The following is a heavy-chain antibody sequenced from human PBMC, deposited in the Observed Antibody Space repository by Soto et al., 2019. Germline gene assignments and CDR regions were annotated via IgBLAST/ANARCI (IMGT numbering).Heavy chain of an antibody. Sequence: ASVKVSCKASGYTFTSYDINWVRQATGQGLEWMGWMNPNSGNTGYAQKFQGRVTMTRNTSISTAYMELSSLRSEDTAVYYCAXVLEYYYDSSVPYAFDIWGQGTTVTVSS. D-gene: IGHD3-22*01. CDR1: GYTFTSYD. CDR3: AXVLEYYYDSSVPYAFDI. J-gene: IGHJ3*02. V-gene: IGHV1-8*01. CDR2: MNPNSGNT.